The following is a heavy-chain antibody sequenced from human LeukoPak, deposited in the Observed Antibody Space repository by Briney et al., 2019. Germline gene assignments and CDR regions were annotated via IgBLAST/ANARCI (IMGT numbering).Heavy chain of an antibody. CDR2: INPSGGST. CDR3: AREHYDSSGYYYSPDY. D-gene: IGHD3-22*01. CDR1: GYTFTAYY. J-gene: IGHJ4*02. Sequence: ASVKVSCKASGYTFTAYYIHWVRQAPGQGLEWMGIINPSGGSTSYAQKFQGRVTMTRDMSTSTVYMELSSLRSEDTAVYYCAREHYDSSGYYYSPDYWGQGTLVTVSS. V-gene: IGHV1-46*01.